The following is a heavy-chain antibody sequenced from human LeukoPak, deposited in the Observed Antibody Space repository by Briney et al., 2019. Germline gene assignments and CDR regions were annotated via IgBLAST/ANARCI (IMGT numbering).Heavy chain of an antibody. Sequence: SVKVSCKASGGTFSSYAISWVRQAPGQGLEWMGRIIPIFGTANYAQKFQGRVTITTDESTSTAYMELSSLRFEDTAVYYCARDRDYYDSSGPSVYWGQGTLVTVSS. CDR2: IIPIFGTA. CDR1: GGTFSSYA. V-gene: IGHV1-69*05. J-gene: IGHJ4*02. CDR3: ARDRDYYDSSGPSVY. D-gene: IGHD3-22*01.